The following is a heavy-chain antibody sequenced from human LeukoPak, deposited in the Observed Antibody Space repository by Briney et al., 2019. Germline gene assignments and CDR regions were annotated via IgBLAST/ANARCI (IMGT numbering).Heavy chain of an antibody. CDR1: GGSFSGYY. J-gene: IGHJ4*02. D-gene: IGHD2-2*01. V-gene: IGHV4-34*01. CDR3: ARGPGIVVVPAANLLQQLARPFDY. Sequence: SETLSLTCAVYGGSFSGYYWSWIRQPPGKGLEWIGEINHSGSTNYNPSLKSRVTISVDTSKDQFSLKLSSVTAADTAVYYCARGPGIVVVPAANLLQQLARPFDYWGQGTLVTVSS. CDR2: INHSGST.